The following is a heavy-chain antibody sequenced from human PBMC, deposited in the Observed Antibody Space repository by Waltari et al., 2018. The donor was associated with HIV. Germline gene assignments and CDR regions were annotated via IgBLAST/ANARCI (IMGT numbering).Heavy chain of an antibody. V-gene: IGHV4-61*02. CDR2: IYTSGST. J-gene: IGHJ3*02. CDR3: ARADYGSGGGAFDI. D-gene: IGHD3-10*01. Sequence: QVQLQESGPGLVKPSQTLSLTCTVSGGSISSGRYYWSWFRQPAGKGLEWIGRIYTSGSTNYNPSLKSRVTISVDTSKNQLSLKLSSVIAADTAVYYCARADYGSGGGAFDIWGQGTMVTVSS. CDR1: GGSISSGRYY.